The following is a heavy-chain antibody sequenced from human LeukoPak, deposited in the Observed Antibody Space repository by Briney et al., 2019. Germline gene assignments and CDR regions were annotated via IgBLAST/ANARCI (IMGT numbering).Heavy chain of an antibody. CDR2: IYYSGST. V-gene: IGHV4-39*01. Sequence: SETLSLTCTVSGGSISSSSYYWGWIRQPPGKGLEWIGSIYYSGSTYYNPSLKSRVTISVDTSKNQFSLKLSSVTAADTAVYYCAIVAVADYYFDYWGQGTLVTVSS. D-gene: IGHD6-19*01. CDR1: GGSISSSSYY. CDR3: AIVAVADYYFDY. J-gene: IGHJ4*02.